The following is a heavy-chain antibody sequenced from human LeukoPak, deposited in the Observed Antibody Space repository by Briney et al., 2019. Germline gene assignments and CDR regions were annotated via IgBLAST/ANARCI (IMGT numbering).Heavy chain of an antibody. J-gene: IGHJ3*02. D-gene: IGHD5-12*01. V-gene: IGHV4-34*01. CDR1: VGSFSGYY. Sequence: SETLSLTCAVYVGSFSGYYWSWIRQPPGKGLEWIGEINHSGSTNYNSSLKSRVTISVDTSKNQFSLKLTSVTAADTAVYYCARGPDIVARAATFDMWGQGTTVTVSP. CDR3: ARGPDIVARAATFDM. CDR2: INHSGST.